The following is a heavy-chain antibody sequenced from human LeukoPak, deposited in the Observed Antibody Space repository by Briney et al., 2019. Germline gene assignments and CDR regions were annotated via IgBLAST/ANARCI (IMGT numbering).Heavy chain of an antibody. CDR2: INLDGSQK. CDR3: ARKRPNYFDY. Sequence: GSLLLSCAASGFTFSNYWMAWVRQASGKGPEWVANINLDGSQKYYVDSVKGRFTISRDNAENSLYLQMNSLRAEDTALYYCARKRPNYFDYWGQGTLVTVSS. V-gene: IGHV3-7*01. CDR1: GFTFSNYW. J-gene: IGHJ4*02.